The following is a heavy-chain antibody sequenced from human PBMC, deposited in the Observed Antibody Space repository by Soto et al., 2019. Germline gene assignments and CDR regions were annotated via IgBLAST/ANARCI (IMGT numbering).Heavy chain of an antibody. D-gene: IGHD2-2*01. CDR1: GGSISSGGYY. V-gene: IGHV4-31*03. J-gene: IGHJ6*02. CDR3: ARGYCSSTSCYHARYYYYHYGMDV. CDR2: IYYSGST. Sequence: PSETLSLTCTVSGGSISSGGYYWSWIRQHPGKGLEWSGYIYYSGSTYYNPSLKSRVTISVDTSKNQFSLKLSSVTAADTAVYYCARGYCSSTSCYHARYYYYHYGMDVWGQGSKATVSS.